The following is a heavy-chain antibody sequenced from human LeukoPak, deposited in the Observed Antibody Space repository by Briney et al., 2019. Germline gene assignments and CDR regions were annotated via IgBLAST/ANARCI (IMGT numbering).Heavy chain of an antibody. CDR3: ATEGDIVVVPAAMPFDY. CDR1: EFSVGSNY. V-gene: IGHV3-48*04. J-gene: IGHJ4*02. CDR2: ISSSGSTI. D-gene: IGHD2-2*01. Sequence: GGSLRLSCAASEFSVGSNYMTWVRQAPGKGLEWVSYISSSGSTIYYADSVKGRFTISRDNAKNSLYLQMNSLRAEDTAVYYCATEGDIVVVPAAMPFDYWGQGTLVTVSS.